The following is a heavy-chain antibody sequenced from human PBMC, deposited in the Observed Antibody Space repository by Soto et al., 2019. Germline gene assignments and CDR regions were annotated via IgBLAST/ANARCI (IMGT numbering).Heavy chain of an antibody. Sequence: QLQLQESGPGLVKPSETLSLTCTVSGGSISSGPYSWGWIRQPPGEGLEWIGTFYYSESTYYNPSLESRVTISVYTSKNHVSLKVSSVTVADTAVYYCARLGGYWSSTSCYGYYGMDVWGQGTTVTVSS. V-gene: IGHV4-39*01. CDR1: GGSISSGPYS. D-gene: IGHD2-2*01. J-gene: IGHJ6*02. CDR2: FYYSEST. CDR3: ARLGGYWSSTSCYGYYGMDV.